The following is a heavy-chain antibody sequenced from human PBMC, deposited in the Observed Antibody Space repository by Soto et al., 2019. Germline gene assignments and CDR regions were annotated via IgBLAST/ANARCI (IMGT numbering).Heavy chain of an antibody. D-gene: IGHD4-17*01. J-gene: IGHJ4*02. Sequence: QVQLQESGPGLVKPSETLSLTCTVSGGSISSYYWSWIRQPPGKGLEWIGYIYYSGSTNYNPSLKSRVTISVDTSKNQFSLKLSSVTAADTAVYYCAGNYGDYGLYFDYWGQGTLVTVSS. CDR3: AGNYGDYGLYFDY. V-gene: IGHV4-59*01. CDR2: IYYSGST. CDR1: GGSISSYY.